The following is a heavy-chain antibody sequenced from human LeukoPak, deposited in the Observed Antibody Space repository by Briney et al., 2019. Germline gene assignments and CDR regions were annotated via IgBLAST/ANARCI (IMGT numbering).Heavy chain of an antibody. CDR1: GFTFSSYS. D-gene: IGHD6-19*01. Sequence: SGGSLRLSCAASGFTFSSYSMNWVRQAPRKGLEWVSSISSSSSYIYYADSVKGRFTISRDNAKNSLYLQMNSLRAEDTAVYYCARGDGGWYYFDYWGQGTLVTVSS. CDR3: ARGDGGWYYFDY. J-gene: IGHJ4*02. CDR2: ISSSSSYI. V-gene: IGHV3-21*01.